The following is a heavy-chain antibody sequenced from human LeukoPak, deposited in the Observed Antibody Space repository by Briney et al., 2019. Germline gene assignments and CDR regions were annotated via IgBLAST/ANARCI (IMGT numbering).Heavy chain of an antibody. J-gene: IGHJ4*02. D-gene: IGHD4-17*01. CDR1: GASISSYY. CDR3: ARTGSTVTMLYPFDH. Sequence: NPSETLSLTCTVSGASISSYYWSWIRQPPGKGLEWIGNIYYSGSTNYNPSLKSRVSISVDTSKNQFSLKLSSVTAADTTVYYCARTGSTVTMLYPFDHWGQGTLVTVSS. V-gene: IGHV4-59*01. CDR2: IYYSGST.